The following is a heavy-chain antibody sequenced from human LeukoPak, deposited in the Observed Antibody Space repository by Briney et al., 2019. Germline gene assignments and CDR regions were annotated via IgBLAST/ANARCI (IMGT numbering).Heavy chain of an antibody. D-gene: IGHD6-19*01. J-gene: IGHJ4*02. CDR1: GFTFSDYY. Sequence: GGSLRLSCAASGFTFSDYYMSWIRQAPGKGLEWVSYISSSGGSIYYADSVKGRFTISRDNAKNSPYLQMNSLRAEDTAVYYCARASQWLPTDYWGQGTLVTVSS. CDR2: ISSSGGSI. CDR3: ARASQWLPTDY. V-gene: IGHV3-11*04.